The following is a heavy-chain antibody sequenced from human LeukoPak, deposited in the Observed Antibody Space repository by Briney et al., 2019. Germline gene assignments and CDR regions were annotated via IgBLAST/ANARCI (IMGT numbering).Heavy chain of an antibody. V-gene: IGHV1-2*02. Sequence: ASVKVSCKASGYTFTSYDINWERQAPGQGLEWMGWINPNSGGTNYAQKFQGRVTMTRDTSISTAYMELSRLRSDDTAVYYCARGDSYYYGSGRIGFDYWGQGTLVTVSS. CDR1: GYTFTSYD. CDR2: INPNSGGT. D-gene: IGHD3-10*01. J-gene: IGHJ4*02. CDR3: ARGDSYYYGSGRIGFDY.